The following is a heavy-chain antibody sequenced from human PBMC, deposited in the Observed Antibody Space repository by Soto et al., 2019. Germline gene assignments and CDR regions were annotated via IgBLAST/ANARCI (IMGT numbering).Heavy chain of an antibody. V-gene: IGHV1-69*02. CDR2: IIPILSVA. J-gene: IGHJ5*02. D-gene: IGHD2-15*01. CDR1: GGTFNSYT. CDR3: AVGYCSGGNCYSELYSWFDP. Sequence: QVQLVQSGAEVKKPGSSVKVSCKASGGTFNSYTISWVRQVPGQGLEWMGRIIPILSVAKYAQKFQGRVTITADKSTRTAYMELSSLRSEDTAVYYCAVGYCSGGNCYSELYSWFDPWGQGTLVTVSS.